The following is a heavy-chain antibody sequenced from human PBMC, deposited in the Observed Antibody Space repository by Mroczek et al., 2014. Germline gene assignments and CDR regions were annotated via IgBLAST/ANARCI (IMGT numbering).Heavy chain of an antibody. J-gene: IGHJ3*02. D-gene: IGHD5-12*01. CDR2: IYSGGST. Sequence: VQLVQSGGGLVQPGGSLRLSCAASGFTVSSNYMSWVRQAPGKGLEWVSVIYSGGSTYYADSVKGRFTISRDNSKNTLYLQMNSLRAEDTAVYYCAKVSGSGYDYVGKDAFDIWGQGTMVTVSS. V-gene: IGHV3-66*02. CDR3: AKVSGSGYDYVGKDAFDI. CDR1: GFTVSSNY.